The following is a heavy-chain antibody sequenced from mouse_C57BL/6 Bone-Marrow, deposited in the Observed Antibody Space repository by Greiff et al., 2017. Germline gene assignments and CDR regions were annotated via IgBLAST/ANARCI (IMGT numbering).Heavy chain of an antibody. D-gene: IGHD1-1*01. CDR2: ISNGGGST. Sequence: EVKLMESGGGLVQPGGSLKLSCAASGFTFSDYCMYWVRQTPEKRLEWVAYISNGGGSTYYPDTVKGRFTISRDNAKNTLYLQMSRLKSEDTAMYYCARKDYYGIFFDYWGQGTTLTVSS. J-gene: IGHJ2*01. CDR1: GFTFSDYC. CDR3: ARKDYYGIFFDY. V-gene: IGHV5-12*01.